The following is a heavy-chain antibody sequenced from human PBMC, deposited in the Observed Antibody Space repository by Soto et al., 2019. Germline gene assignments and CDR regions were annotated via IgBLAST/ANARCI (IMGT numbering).Heavy chain of an antibody. CDR2: ISSDGGNE. V-gene: IGHV3-30-3*01. CDR3: ARDSDDPRWARSYYKEAFGYYFDY. CDR1: GFTLSSYA. Sequence: GGSLRLSCAVSGFTLSSYALHWVRQAPGKGLEWVAVISSDGGNEYYTDSVKGRFTISRDNSKYTLYLQMNSLRAEDTALYYCARDSDDPRWARSYYKEAFGYYFDYWGQGTLVTVSS. D-gene: IGHD3-10*01. J-gene: IGHJ4*02.